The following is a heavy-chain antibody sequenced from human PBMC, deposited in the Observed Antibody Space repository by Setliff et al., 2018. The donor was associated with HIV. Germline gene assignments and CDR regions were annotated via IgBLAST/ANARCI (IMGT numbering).Heavy chain of an antibody. Sequence: SETLSLTCNVSGGSISGYYWSWVRQPPGKGLEWIGYIYYSGSTNYNPSLRSRVTISVDTSKNQVSLRLTSVTSADTAHYFCVVYFIGNGGRGLWGQGTQVTVSS. D-gene: IGHD2-15*01. CDR1: GGSISGYY. CDR2: IYYSGST. J-gene: IGHJ4*02. CDR3: VVYFIGNGGRGL. V-gene: IGHV4-59*01.